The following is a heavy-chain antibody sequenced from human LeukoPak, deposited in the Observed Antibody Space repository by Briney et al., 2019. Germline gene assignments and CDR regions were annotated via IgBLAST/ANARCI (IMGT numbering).Heavy chain of an antibody. CDR2: ITGNSIFR. D-gene: IGHD3-10*01. Sequence: GGSLRLSCAGYGFTFSDYSMNWFRQAPGGGLEWVSSITGNSIFRYYADSVRGRFTISRDSAKNSLYLQMDSLRAEDTAVYYCARDGETFGELFWGQGTLVTVSS. V-gene: IGHV3-21*04. CDR1: GFTFSDYS. CDR3: ARDGETFGELF. J-gene: IGHJ4*02.